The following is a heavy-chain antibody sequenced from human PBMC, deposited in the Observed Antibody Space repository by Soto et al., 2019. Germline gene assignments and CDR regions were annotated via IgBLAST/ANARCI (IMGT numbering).Heavy chain of an antibody. V-gene: IGHV1-18*01. CDR2: ISAYNGNT. D-gene: IGHD4-17*01. J-gene: IGHJ4*02. CDR1: GYTFTSYG. CDR3: ARSRDYPNSYYFDY. Sequence: DSVKVSCKAAGYTFTSYGISWVRQATGQGLEWMGWISAYNGNTNYAQKLQGRVTMTTDTSTSTAYMELRSLRSDDTAVYYCARSRDYPNSYYFDYWGQGTLVTVSS.